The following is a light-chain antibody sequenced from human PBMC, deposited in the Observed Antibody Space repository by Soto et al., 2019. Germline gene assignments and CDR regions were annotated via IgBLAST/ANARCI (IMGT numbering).Light chain of an antibody. CDR2: DVT. J-gene: IGLJ1*01. V-gene: IGLV2-11*01. CDR1: SSDVGGYNY. Sequence: QSVLTQPRSVSGSPGQSVTISCTGTSSDVGGYNYVSWYQQHPAKAPKLMIYDVTKRPSGVPDRFSGSKSGNTASLTISGLQAEDGADYYCCSYAGSYSYVFGTGTKAHRP. CDR3: CSYAGSYSYV.